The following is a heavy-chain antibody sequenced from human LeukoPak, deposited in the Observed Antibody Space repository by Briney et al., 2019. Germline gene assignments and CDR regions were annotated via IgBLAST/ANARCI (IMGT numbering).Heavy chain of an antibody. CDR2: IYTSGST. D-gene: IGHD3-3*01. CDR3: ARDSARTYDFWSGYPNDAFDI. V-gene: IGHV4-4*07. Sequence: SETLSLTCTVSGGSISSYYWSWIRQPAGKGLEWIGRIYTSGSTNYNPSLKSRVTMSQDTSKNQFSLQLNSVTPEDTAVYYCARDSARTYDFWSGYPNDAFDIWGQGAMVTVSS. CDR1: GGSISSYY. J-gene: IGHJ3*02.